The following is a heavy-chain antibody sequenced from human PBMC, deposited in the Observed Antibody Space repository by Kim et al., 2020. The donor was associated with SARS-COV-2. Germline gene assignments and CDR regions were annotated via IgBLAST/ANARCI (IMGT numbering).Heavy chain of an antibody. V-gene: IGHV3-64D*09. J-gene: IGHJ4*02. CDR3: VQVWAWMVRGLFDY. Sequence: ADSVKGRFTISRDNSKNTLFLQMSSLGAEDTAVYCAVQVWAWMVRGLFDYWGQGTLVNVSS. D-gene: IGHD3-10*01.